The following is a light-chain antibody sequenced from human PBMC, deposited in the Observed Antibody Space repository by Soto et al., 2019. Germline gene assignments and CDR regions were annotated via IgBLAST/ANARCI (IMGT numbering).Light chain of an antibody. CDR2: AAS. J-gene: IGKJ4*01. CDR1: QSISSY. V-gene: IGKV1-39*01. Sequence: DMQMPQYESSLSASLGDSITITCLASQSISSYLNWYQQKPGKAPKLLIYAASNLQAGVPSRFSGSGAGTEFTLTISSLQPEDFATYYCQQSYSTPLTFGGGTKVDIK. CDR3: QQSYSTPLT.